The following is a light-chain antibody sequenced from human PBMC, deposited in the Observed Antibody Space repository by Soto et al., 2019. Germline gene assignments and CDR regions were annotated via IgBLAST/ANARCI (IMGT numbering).Light chain of an antibody. V-gene: IGKV1-5*03. CDR1: QSISSW. J-gene: IGKJ1*01. Sequence: DIQMTQSPSTLSASVGDRVTITCRASQSISSWLAWYQQKQGKAAKLLIYKASSLESGVPSRCSGSGSGTEFTLTISSLQPDDFATYYCQQYNSYSRTFGQGTKVEIK. CDR3: QQYNSYSRT. CDR2: KAS.